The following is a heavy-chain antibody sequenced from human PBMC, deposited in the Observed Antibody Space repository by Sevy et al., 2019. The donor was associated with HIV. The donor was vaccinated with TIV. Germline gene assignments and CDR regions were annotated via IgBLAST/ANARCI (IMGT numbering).Heavy chain of an antibody. V-gene: IGHV3-30*18. CDR3: VKDGPDIVVVPAAMEGVFDY. CDR2: ISYDGSNK. Sequence: GGSLRLSCAASGFSLSSYGMHWVSQAPGKGLESVAVISYDGSNKYYADSVKGRFTISRDNSKNTLYLQMNSLRAEYTAVYYCVKDGPDIVVVPAAMEGVFDYWGQGTLVTVSS. D-gene: IGHD2-2*01. J-gene: IGHJ4*02. CDR1: GFSLSSYG.